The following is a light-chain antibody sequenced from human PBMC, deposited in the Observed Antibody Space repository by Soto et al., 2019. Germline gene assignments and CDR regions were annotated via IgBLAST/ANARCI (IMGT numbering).Light chain of an antibody. CDR1: QSVSSY. V-gene: IGKV3-11*01. Sequence: EIVLTQSPATLSLSPGERATLSCRARQSVSSYLAWYQQKPGQAPRLLIYDASNGATGIPARFSGSGSGTDCPLTISSLEPEDFAVYYCQQRSNWPITFGQGTRLEIK. J-gene: IGKJ5*01. CDR3: QQRSNWPIT. CDR2: DAS.